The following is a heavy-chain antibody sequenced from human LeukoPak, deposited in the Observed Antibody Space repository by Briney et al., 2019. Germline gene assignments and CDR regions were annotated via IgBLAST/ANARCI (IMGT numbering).Heavy chain of an antibody. CDR2: ISAYNGNT. Sequence: GASVKVSCKASGYTFTSYGISWVRQAPGQGLEWMGWISAYNGNTNYAQNLQGRVTMTTDTSTYTAYMELRSLRSDDTAVYYCAREAHAETPDYWGQGTLVTVSS. V-gene: IGHV1-18*01. D-gene: IGHD5-24*01. CDR3: AREAHAETPDY. J-gene: IGHJ4*02. CDR1: GYTFTSYG.